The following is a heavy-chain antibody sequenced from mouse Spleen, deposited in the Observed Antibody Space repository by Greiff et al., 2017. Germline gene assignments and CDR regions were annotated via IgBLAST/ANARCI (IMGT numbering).Heavy chain of an antibody. CDR3: AREGMITTTGYY. J-gene: IGHJ2*01. Sequence: QVHVKQPGAELVKPGASVKLSCKASGYTFTSYWMHWVKQRPGQGLEWIGMIHPNSGSTNYNEKFKSKATLTVDKSSSTAYMQLSSLTSEDSAVYYCAREGMITTTGYYWGQGTTLTVSS. D-gene: IGHD2-4*01. CDR1: GYTFTSYW. V-gene: IGHV1-64*01. CDR2: IHPNSGST.